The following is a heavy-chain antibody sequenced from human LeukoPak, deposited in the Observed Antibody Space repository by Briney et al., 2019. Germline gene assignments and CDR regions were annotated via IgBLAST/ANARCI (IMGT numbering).Heavy chain of an antibody. CDR3: ARIPVPGRWYFDL. CDR1: GVNFDIG. D-gene: IGHD6-19*01. Sequence: PGGSLRLSCAASGVNFDIGITWVRQTPGTGLEWVSSIGRNGYYIYYADSVKGRFTVSRENAKNSLYLQMNSLRGEDTAVYYCARIPVPGRWYFDLWGRGTLVTVSS. V-gene: IGHV3-21*01. CDR2: IGRNGYYI. J-gene: IGHJ2*01.